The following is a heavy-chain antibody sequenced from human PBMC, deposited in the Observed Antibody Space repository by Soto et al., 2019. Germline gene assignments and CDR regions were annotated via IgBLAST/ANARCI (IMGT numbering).Heavy chain of an antibody. CDR3: ARGPLTAIDY. CDR1: GFPFSSYA. V-gene: IGHV3-30-3*01. Sequence: QVQLVESGGGVVQPGRSLRLSCAASGFPFSSYAMHWVRQPPGKGLEWVAVISYDGSNKYYADSVKGRFTISRDNSKNTLYLQMNSLRAEDTAVYYCARGPLTAIDYWGQGTLVTVS. J-gene: IGHJ4*02. D-gene: IGHD6-25*01. CDR2: ISYDGSNK.